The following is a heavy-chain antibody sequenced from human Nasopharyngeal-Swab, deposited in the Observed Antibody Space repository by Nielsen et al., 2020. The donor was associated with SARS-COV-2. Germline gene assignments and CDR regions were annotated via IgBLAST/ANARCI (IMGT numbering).Heavy chain of an antibody. CDR3: ARDYYAYCGGDCYSGPNYFDY. Sequence: GESLKISCAASGFTFSSYSMNWVRQAPGKGLEWVSSISSSSSYIYYADSVKGRFTIFRDNAKNSLYLQMNSLRAEDTAVYYCARDYYAYCGGDCYSGPNYFDYWGQGTLVTVSS. CDR1: GFTFSSYS. J-gene: IGHJ4*02. D-gene: IGHD2-21*02. CDR2: ISSSSSYI. V-gene: IGHV3-21*01.